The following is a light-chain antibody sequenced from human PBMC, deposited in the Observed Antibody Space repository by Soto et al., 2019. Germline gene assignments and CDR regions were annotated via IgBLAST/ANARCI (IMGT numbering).Light chain of an antibody. V-gene: IGKV3-20*01. Sequence: EIVLTQSPGTLSLSQEERATLSCRASQSVSSSYLAWYQQKPGQAPRLLIYGASSRATGIPDRFSGSGSGTDFTLTISRLEPEDFAVYYCKQYGSSPLYTFGQGTKLEIK. CDR3: KQYGSSPLYT. J-gene: IGKJ2*01. CDR1: QSVSSSY. CDR2: GAS.